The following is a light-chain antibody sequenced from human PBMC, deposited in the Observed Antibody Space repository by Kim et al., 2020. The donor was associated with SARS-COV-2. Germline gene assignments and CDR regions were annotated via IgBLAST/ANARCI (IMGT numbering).Light chain of an antibody. V-gene: IGLV2-8*01. CDR1: SSDVGGYNF. CDR2: EVT. Sequence: QSALTQPPSASGSPGQSVTISCTGTSSDVGGYNFVSWYQQHPGKAPKLMIYEVTQRPSGVPDRFSGSKSGNTASLTVSGLQAEDEADYYCCSYAGSYTFYVFGTGTKVTVL. CDR3: CSYAGSYTFYV. J-gene: IGLJ1*01.